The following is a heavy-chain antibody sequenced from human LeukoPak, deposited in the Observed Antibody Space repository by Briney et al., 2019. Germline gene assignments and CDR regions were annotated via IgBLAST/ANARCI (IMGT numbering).Heavy chain of an antibody. V-gene: IGHV3-74*01. CDR3: ARASPQRYGDFDI. D-gene: IGHD4/OR15-4a*01. CDR1: GFTFSSYW. J-gene: IGHJ3*02. CDR2: IKTDGTTT. Sequence: PGGSLRLSCAASGFTFSSYWMHWVRQGPGKGLVWVSRIKTDGTTTNYADSVKGQFTISRDNAKNTLYLQMNGLTVEDTAVCYCARASPQRYGDFDIWGQGTMVSVSS.